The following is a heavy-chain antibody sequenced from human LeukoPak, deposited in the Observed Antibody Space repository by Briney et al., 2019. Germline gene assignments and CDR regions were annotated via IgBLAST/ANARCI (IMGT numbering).Heavy chain of an antibody. CDR1: NDSISSYY. CDR3: ARGGWRWLQFGSYYFDY. V-gene: IGHV4-4*07. D-gene: IGHD5-24*01. CDR2: IYTSGSI. J-gene: IGHJ4*02. Sequence: PSETLSLTCTVSNDSISSYYWSWIRQPAGKGLEWIGRIYTSGSINYNPSLKSRVTVSVDTSKNQFSLKLSSVTAADTAVYYCARGGWRWLQFGSYYFDYWGQGTLVTVSS.